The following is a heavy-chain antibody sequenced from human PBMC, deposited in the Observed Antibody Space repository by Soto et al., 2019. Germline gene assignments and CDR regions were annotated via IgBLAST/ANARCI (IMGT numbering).Heavy chain of an antibody. D-gene: IGHD6-6*01. Sequence: XXXSCAAXGFTFSSYAMKWVRQAPGKGLEWVSAISGSGGSTYYADSVKGRFTISRDNSKNTLYLQMNSLRAEDTAVYYCAKDGKYSSSSSWFDPWGQGTLVTVSS. J-gene: IGHJ5*02. CDR2: ISGSGGST. CDR3: AKDGKYSSSSSWFDP. CDR1: GFTFSSYA. V-gene: IGHV3-23*01.